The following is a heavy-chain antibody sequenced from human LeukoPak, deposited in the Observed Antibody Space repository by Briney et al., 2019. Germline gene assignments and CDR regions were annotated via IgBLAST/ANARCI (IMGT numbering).Heavy chain of an antibody. CDR1: GFTFSNAW. V-gene: IGHV3-15*01. D-gene: IGHD3-10*01. CDR2: VKSKTDGGTT. J-gene: IGHJ4*02. Sequence: PGGSLRLACVAAGFTFSNAWMSWVRQAPGNGLEWVGRVKSKTDGGTTDYAAPVKGRFTMSRDDSKNTLYLQMNSLKTEATAVYYSTTRGDYVDYWGQGTLVTVSS. CDR3: TTRGDYVDY.